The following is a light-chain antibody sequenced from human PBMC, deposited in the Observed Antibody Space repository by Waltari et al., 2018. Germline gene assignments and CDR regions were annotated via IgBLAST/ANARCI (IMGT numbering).Light chain of an antibody. Sequence: EVVMTQSPATLSVSPGERATLSCRASHSVKTNLAGYQQKPGQAPRLVIFDASTRATGIPARLSGSGSGTEFTLTISSLQPEDSAVYYCQQYNNWPTWTFGQGAKVEIK. J-gene: IGKJ1*01. CDR1: HSVKTN. CDR2: DAS. CDR3: QQYNNWPTWT. V-gene: IGKV3-15*01.